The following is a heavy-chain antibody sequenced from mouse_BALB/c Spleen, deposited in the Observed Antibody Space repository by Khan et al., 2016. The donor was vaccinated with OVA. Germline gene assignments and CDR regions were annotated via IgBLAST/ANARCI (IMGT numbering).Heavy chain of an antibody. CDR2: INPDNAGT. D-gene: IGHD4-1*01. V-gene: IGHV1S136*01. CDR3: AREASSWDFSVPY. J-gene: IGHJ3*01. Sequence: VQLQQPGPELVEPGASVKMSCKASGYTFTNYVMHWVKQKPGQGLEWIGYINPDNAGTRYNEKFKGKATLTSDISSTTAYMELSSLTSEDSAVYYCAREASSWDFSVPYWGQGTLVTVSA. CDR1: GYTFTNYV.